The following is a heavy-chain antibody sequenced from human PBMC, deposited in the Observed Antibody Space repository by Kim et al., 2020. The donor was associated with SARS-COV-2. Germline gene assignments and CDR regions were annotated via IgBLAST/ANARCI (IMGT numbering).Heavy chain of an antibody. CDR2: ISSSGSTI. D-gene: IGHD2-2*01. Sequence: GGSLRLSCAASGFTFSDYYMSWIRQAPGKGLEWVSYISSSGSTIYYADSVKGRFTISRDNAKNSLYLQMNSLRAEDTAVYYCARESQLIGYCSSTSCPRGYYFDYWGQGTLVTVSS. J-gene: IGHJ4*02. CDR3: ARESQLIGYCSSTSCPRGYYFDY. CDR1: GFTFSDYY. V-gene: IGHV3-11*01.